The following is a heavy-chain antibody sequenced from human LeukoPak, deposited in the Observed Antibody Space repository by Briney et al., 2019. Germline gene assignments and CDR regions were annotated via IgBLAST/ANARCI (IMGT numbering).Heavy chain of an antibody. Sequence: SETLSLTCAVSGYSISSGYYWGWIRQPPGKGLEWNGSIYHSGSTYYNPSLKSRVTISVDTSKNQFSLKLSPVTAADTAVYYCARALGYCSSTSCYTPIDYWGQGTLVTVSS. V-gene: IGHV4-38-2*01. CDR2: IYHSGST. D-gene: IGHD2-2*02. J-gene: IGHJ4*02. CDR1: GYSISSGYY. CDR3: ARALGYCSSTSCYTPIDY.